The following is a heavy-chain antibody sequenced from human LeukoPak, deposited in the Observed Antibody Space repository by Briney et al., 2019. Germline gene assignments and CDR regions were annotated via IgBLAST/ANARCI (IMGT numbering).Heavy chain of an antibody. CDR3: ARDGPVGATILDY. CDR1: GFTFSSYS. V-gene: IGHV3-48*01. CDR2: ISSSSSTI. D-gene: IGHD1-26*01. J-gene: IGHJ4*02. Sequence: GGSLRLSCAASGFTFSSYSMNWVRQAPGKGLEWVSSISSSSSTIYYADSVKGRFTISRDNAKNSLYLQMNSLGAEDTAVYYCARDGPVGATILDYWGQGTLVTVSS.